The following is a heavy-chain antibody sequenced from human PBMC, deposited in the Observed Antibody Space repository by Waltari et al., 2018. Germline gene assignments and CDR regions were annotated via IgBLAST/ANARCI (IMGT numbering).Heavy chain of an antibody. J-gene: IGHJ6*02. D-gene: IGHD6-6*01. CDR1: GFTFSSYW. CDR3: ARDIAAQYYYYYYGMDV. Sequence: EVQLVESGGGLVQPGGSLRLSCAASGFTFSSYWMSWLRQAPGKGLEWVANIKQDGSEKYYVDSVKGRFTISRDNAKNSLYLQMNSLRAEDTAVYYCARDIAAQYYYYYYGMDVWGQGTTVTVSS. V-gene: IGHV3-7*01. CDR2: IKQDGSEK.